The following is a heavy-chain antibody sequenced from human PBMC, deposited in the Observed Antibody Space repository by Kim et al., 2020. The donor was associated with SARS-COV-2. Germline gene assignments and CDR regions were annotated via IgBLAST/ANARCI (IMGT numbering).Heavy chain of an antibody. V-gene: IGHV4-39*07. CDR1: GGSISSSSYY. CDR2: IYYSGST. D-gene: IGHD1-26*01. J-gene: IGHJ4*02. Sequence: SETLSLTCTVSGGSISSSSYYWGWIRQPPGKGLEWIGSIYYSGSTYYNPSLKSRVTISVDTSKNQFSLKLSSVTAADTAVYYCARDLFRSYYGFGYWGQGTLVTVSS. CDR3: ARDLFRSYYGFGY.